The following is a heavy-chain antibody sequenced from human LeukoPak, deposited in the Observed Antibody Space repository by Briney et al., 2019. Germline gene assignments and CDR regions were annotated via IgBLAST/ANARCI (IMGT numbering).Heavy chain of an antibody. J-gene: IGHJ6*02. CDR1: GYTFTSYG. D-gene: IGHD3-22*01. CDR3: ARAGSYDSSGYYHYYGMDV. CDR2: ISAYNGNT. V-gene: IGHV1-18*01. Sequence: ASVKVSCKASGYTFTSYGISWVRQAPGQGLEWMGWISAYNGNTNYAQKLQGRVTMTTDTSTSTAYMELRSPRSDDTAVYYCARAGSYDSSGYYHYYGMDVWGQGTTVTVSS.